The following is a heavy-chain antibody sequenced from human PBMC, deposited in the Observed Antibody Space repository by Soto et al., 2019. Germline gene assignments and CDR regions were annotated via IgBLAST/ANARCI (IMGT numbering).Heavy chain of an antibody. CDR3: TRHEDGSGSYLWRYYYYYGMEV. CDR2: IRSKANSYAT. J-gene: IGHJ6*02. V-gene: IGHV3-73*01. CDR1: GFTFSGSA. D-gene: IGHD3-10*01. Sequence: GGSLRLSCAASGFTFSGSAMHWVRQASGKGLEWVGRIRSKANSYATAYAASVKGRFTISRDDSKNTAYLQMNSLKTEDTAVYYCTRHEDGSGSYLWRYYYYYGMEVWGQGTTVTVSS.